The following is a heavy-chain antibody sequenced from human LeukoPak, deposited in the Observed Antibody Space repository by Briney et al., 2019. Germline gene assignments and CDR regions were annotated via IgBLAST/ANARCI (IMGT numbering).Heavy chain of an antibody. CDR3: AKLISPYDY. J-gene: IGHJ4*02. CDR2: ISYDGSNK. D-gene: IGHD5-24*01. Sequence: GGSLRLSCAASGFTFSSYAMHWVRQAPGKGLEWVAVISYDGSNKYYADSVKGRFTISRDNSKNTLYLQMNSLRTEDTAVYYCAKLISPYDYWGQGILVTVSS. CDR1: GFTFSSYA. V-gene: IGHV3-30*04.